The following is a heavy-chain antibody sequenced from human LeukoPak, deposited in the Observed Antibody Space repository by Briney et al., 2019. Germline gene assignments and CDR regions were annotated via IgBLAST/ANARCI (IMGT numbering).Heavy chain of an antibody. V-gene: IGHV3-30*18. J-gene: IGHJ6*02. CDR1: GFTFSDYG. D-gene: IGHD1-14*01. Sequence: GGSLRLSCAASGFTFSDYGMHWVRQAPGKGLEWVAVIANDGRDKKYADSVKGRFTISRDNSKNTLYLQMNSLRAEDTAVYYCANERNFDGSSENGMDVWGQGTTVTVSS. CDR3: ANERNFDGSSENGMDV. CDR2: IANDGRDK.